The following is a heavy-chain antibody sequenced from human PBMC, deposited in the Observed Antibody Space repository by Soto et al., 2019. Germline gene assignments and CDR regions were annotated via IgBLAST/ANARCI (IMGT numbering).Heavy chain of an antibody. J-gene: IGHJ4*02. CDR1: GFTFSNYA. V-gene: IGHV3-23*01. CDR3: DLGVDGPHPSRASCLFYFDP. D-gene: IGHD2-2*01. Sequence: PGGSLRLSCAASGFTFSNYAMNWVRQAPGKGLEWVSTISDSDYTYYADSVKGRFTISRVNSKNTLYLQMSSLRAEDTAVYFCDLGVDGPHPSRASCLFYFDPWGQGTLVTVSS. CDR2: ISDSDYT.